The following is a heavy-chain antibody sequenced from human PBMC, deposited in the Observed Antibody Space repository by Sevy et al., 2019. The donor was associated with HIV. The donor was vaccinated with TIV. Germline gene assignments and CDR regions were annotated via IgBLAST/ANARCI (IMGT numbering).Heavy chain of an antibody. J-gene: IGHJ5*01. CDR2: ISGGADTT. V-gene: IGHV3-23*01. Sequence: GGSLRLSCAASGFTFDNYAMSWVRQAPEKGLEWVSTISGGADTTYYADSVKGRFTISSDSSKDTLYLQMKSLRAEDTAVYYCARVGGWEVTSLDNWFDSWGQGTLVTVSS. CDR3: ARVGGWEVTSLDNWFDS. D-gene: IGHD1-26*01. CDR1: GFTFDNYA.